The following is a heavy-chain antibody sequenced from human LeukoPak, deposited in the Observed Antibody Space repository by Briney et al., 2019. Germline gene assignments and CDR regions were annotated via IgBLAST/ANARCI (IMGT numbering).Heavy chain of an antibody. D-gene: IGHD4-23*01. V-gene: IGHV3-72*01. CDR2: IRNEASTYTT. CDR3: ARAYAGLDY. CDR1: GFIFTDHY. Sequence: GGSLRLSCAASGFIFTDHYMDWVRQASGKGLEWVGRIRNEASTYTTDYAASVRGRFTISRDDSKSSLYLQMNSLRTDDTAVYYCARAYAGLDYWGQGTLVTVSS. J-gene: IGHJ4*02.